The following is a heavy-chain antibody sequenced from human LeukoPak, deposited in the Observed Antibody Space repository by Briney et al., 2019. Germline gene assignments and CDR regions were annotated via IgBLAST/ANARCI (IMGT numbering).Heavy chain of an antibody. CDR3: ARGSGSYSLYYGMDV. CDR1: GYTFTNYY. V-gene: IGHV1-46*01. D-gene: IGHD3-10*01. J-gene: IGHJ6*02. CDR2: INPSGGNT. Sequence: ASVKVSCKAPGYTFTNYYMHWVRQAPGQGLEWMGIINPSGGNTNYAQKFQGRVTMTRDTSTSTVYMELSSLISEDTAVYYCARGSGSYSLYYGMDVWGQGTTVTVSS.